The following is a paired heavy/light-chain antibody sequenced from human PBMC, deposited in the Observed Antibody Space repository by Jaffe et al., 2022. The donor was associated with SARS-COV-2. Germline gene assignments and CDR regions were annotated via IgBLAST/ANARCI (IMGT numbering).Heavy chain of an antibody. J-gene: IGHJ6*02. D-gene: IGHD3-3*01. Sequence: QVQLQESGPGLVKPSQTLSLTCTVSGGSISSGSYYWSWIRQPAGKGLEWIGRIYTSGSTNYNPSLKSRVTISVDTSKNQFSLKLSSVTAADTAVYYCASNFRFEYYYYGMDVWGQGTTVTVSS. V-gene: IGHV4-61*02. CDR1: GGSISSGSYY. CDR2: IYTSGST. CDR3: ASNFRFEYYYYGMDV.
Light chain of an antibody. J-gene: IGKJ1*01. CDR3: QQLNSYHWT. Sequence: DIQLTQSPSFLSASVGDRVTITCRASQGISSYLAWYQQKPGKAPKLLIYAASTLQSGVPSRFSGSGSGTEFTLTISSLQPEDFATYYCQQLNSYHWTFGQGTKVEIK. CDR2: AAS. V-gene: IGKV1-9*01. CDR1: QGISSY.